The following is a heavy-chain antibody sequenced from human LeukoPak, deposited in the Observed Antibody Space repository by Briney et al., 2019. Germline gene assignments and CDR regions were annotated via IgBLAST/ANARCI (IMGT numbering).Heavy chain of an antibody. D-gene: IGHD6-13*01. CDR2: ISAYNGNT. V-gene: IGHV1-18*01. CDR3: ARDLAYSSSWYVSALDY. CDR1: GYTFTSYG. J-gene: IGHJ4*02. Sequence: ASVKVSCKASGYTFTSYGISWVRQAPGQGLEWMGWISAYNGNTNYAQKLQGRVTMTTDTSTSTAYMELRSLRSDDTAVYYCARDLAYSSSWYVSALDYWGQGTLVTVSS.